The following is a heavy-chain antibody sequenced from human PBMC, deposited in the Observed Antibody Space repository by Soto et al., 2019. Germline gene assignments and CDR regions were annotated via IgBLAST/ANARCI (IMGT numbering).Heavy chain of an antibody. J-gene: IGHJ5*02. V-gene: IGHV4-59*01. D-gene: IGHD6-13*01. CDR3: ARVGRLITSAGLLDA. CDR1: NGSIGSYY. Sequence: PSETLSLTCTISNGSIGSYYWTWIRQPPGKGLEWIGHIYYSGSTNYNPSLKSRLTLSLDTSKNQFSLQLTSVTAADTAVYYCARVGRLITSAGLLDAWGQGTLGTFSS. CDR2: IYYSGST.